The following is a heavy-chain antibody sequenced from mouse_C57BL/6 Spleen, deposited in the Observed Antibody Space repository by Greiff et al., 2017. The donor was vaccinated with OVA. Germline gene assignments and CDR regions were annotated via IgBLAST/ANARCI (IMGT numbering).Heavy chain of an antibody. J-gene: IGHJ3*01. CDR3: AREIYYGNYLFAY. CDR2: IYPGDGST. Sequence: QVQLQQSDAELVKPGASVKISCKVSGYTFTDHTITWMKQRPEQGLEWIGYIYPGDGSTKYNEKFKGKATLTADKSSSTAYMQLNSLTSEDSSVYFCAREIYYGNYLFAYWGQGTLVTVSA. V-gene: IGHV1-78*01. D-gene: IGHD2-1*01. CDR1: GYTFTDHT.